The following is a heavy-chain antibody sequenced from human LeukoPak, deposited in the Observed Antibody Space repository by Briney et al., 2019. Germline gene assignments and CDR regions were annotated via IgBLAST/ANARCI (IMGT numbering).Heavy chain of an antibody. CDR1: GFTFSSYS. CDR2: ISSSSSYI. CDR3: ARDLEGATTTLFDY. J-gene: IGHJ4*02. V-gene: IGHV3-21*01. D-gene: IGHD1-26*01. Sequence: PGGSLRLSCAASGFTFSSYSMNWVRQAPGKGLEWVSSISSSSSYIYYADSVKGRFTISRDNAKNSLYLQMNSLRAEDTAVYYCARDLEGATTTLFDYWGQGTLVSVSS.